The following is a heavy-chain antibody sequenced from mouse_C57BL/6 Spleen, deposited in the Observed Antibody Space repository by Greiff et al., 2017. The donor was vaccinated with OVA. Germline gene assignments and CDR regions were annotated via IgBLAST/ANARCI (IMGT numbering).Heavy chain of an antibody. V-gene: IGHV1-22*01. CDR2: INPNNGGT. CDR3: ARDITTVVPYFDY. J-gene: IGHJ2*01. CDR1: GYTFTDYN. D-gene: IGHD1-1*01. Sequence: VQLQQSGPELVKPGASVKMSCKASGYTFTDYNMHWVKQSHGKSLEWIGYINPNNGGTSYNQKFKGKATLTVNKSSSTAYMELRSLTSEDSAVYYCARDITTVVPYFDYWGQGTTLTVSS.